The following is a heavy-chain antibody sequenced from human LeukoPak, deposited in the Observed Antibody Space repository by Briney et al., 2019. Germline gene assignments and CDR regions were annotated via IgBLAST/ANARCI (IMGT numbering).Heavy chain of an antibody. D-gene: IGHD4-11*01. CDR2: ISAYNGNT. CDR3: ARVPSGVTTVWFDP. V-gene: IGHV1-18*01. J-gene: IGHJ5*02. CDR1: GYTLTSYG. Sequence: ASVKVSCKDSGYTLTSYGISWVRQAPGLGLEWMGWISAYNGNTNYAQKLQGRVTMTTDTSTSKADMELRSLRSDDTAVYYCARVPSGVTTVWFDPWGQGTLVTVSS.